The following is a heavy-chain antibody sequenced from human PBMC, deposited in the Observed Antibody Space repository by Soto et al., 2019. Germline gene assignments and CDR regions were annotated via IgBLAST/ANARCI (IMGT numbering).Heavy chain of an antibody. CDR1: GISFSSYT. V-gene: IGHV3-21*01. CDR2: ISYKGGYM. J-gene: IGHJ3*02. Sequence: GGSLRLSCAASGISFSSYTVHWVRQAPGKGLEWVSSISYKGGYMFYADSVKGRFTVSRDNAEKSLFLQMNSLRVEDTAVYYCASPKGGAFDIWGQGTMVTVSS. CDR3: ASPKGGAFDI. D-gene: IGHD3-16*01.